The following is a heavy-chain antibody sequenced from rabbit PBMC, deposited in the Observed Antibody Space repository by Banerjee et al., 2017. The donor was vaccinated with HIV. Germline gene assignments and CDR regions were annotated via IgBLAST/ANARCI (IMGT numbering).Heavy chain of an antibody. J-gene: IGHJ4*01. Sequence: QSLEESGGDLVKPGASLTLSCKASGFTISDYYMSWIRQAPGKGLEWIACIYTGSSGATAYANWAKGRFTISKTSSTTVTLQMTSLTAADTATYFCARGDAGSTYYNGYYFNLWGQGTLVTVS. CDR3: ARGDAGSTYYNGYYFNL. CDR1: GFTISDYY. CDR2: IYTGSSGAT. D-gene: IGHD8-1*01. V-gene: IGHV1S40*01.